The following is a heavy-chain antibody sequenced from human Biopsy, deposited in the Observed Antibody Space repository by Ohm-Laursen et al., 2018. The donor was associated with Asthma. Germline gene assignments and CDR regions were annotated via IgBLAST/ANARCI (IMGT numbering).Heavy chain of an antibody. CDR2: IMTVFGTT. J-gene: IGHJ6*02. CDR3: ARCQVGYSSGWSLLLKKIYYSGMDV. V-gene: IGHV1-69*13. Sequence: GASVKVSCKAPGGTFSNFAISWVRQAPGQGLEWLGGIMTVFGTTNYAQKIQGRVTITADESTSTAYMEVTSLRSEETAIYYCARCQVGYSSGWSLLLKKIYYSGMDVWGQGTAVTVSS. CDR1: GGTFSNFA. D-gene: IGHD6-19*01.